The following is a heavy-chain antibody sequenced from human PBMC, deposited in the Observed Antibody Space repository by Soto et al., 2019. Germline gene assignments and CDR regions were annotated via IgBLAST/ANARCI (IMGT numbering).Heavy chain of an antibody. CDR2: IVVGSGNT. V-gene: IGHV1-58*01. D-gene: IGHD3-10*01. J-gene: IGHJ4*02. CDR3: AAEVMVRRVGRFAY. CDR1: GFTFTSSA. Sequence: QMQLVQSGPEVKMPGTSVKVSCKASGFTFTSSAVQWVRQARGQRLEWIGWIVVGSGNTNYAKKFQGRDTITRDMSTSTAHMELSSLRFEDTAVYYCAAEVMVRRVGRFAYRGQGTLITVST.